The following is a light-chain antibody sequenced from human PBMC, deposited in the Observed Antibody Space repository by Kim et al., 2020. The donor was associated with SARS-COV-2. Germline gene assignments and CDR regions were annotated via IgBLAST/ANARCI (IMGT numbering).Light chain of an antibody. CDR3: QAWDSRTVL. Sequence: SYELTQPPSVSVSPGQTATITCSGDKLGDKYACWYQQKPGQSPVVVIYQDTKRPSGFPERFSGSNSGNTSTLTISGTQAMDEADYYCQAWDSRTVLFGGGP. CDR1: KLGDKY. V-gene: IGLV3-1*01. J-gene: IGLJ2*01. CDR2: QDT.